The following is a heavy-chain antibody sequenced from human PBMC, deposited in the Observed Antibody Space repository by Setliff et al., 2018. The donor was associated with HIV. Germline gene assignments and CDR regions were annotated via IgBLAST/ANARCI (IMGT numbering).Heavy chain of an antibody. J-gene: IGHJ3*02. D-gene: IGHD3-22*01. CDR3: ARDRIEVLADSPHDVFDI. Sequence: ASETLSLTCAVSGDSVSGYYWSWIRQPAGRGLEWIGRVHNSAGSNYNPSLKSRVTMSVDTAKNQLSLKLTAVSAADTAVYYCARDRIEVLADSPHDVFDIWGQGTTVTVSS. CDR2: VHNSAGS. V-gene: IGHV4-4*07. CDR1: GDSVSGYY.